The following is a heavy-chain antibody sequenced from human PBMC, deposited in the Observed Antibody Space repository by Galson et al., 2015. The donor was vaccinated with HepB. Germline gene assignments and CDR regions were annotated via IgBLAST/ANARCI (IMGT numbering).Heavy chain of an antibody. CDR3: VCSHAHDAFDI. CDR1: GFTFEDYG. CDR2: INWNGGST. J-gene: IGHJ3*02. V-gene: IGHV3-20*01. D-gene: IGHD3-10*02. Sequence: SLRLSCAASGFTFEDYGMSWVRQAPGKGLEWVSGINWNGGSTGYADSVKGRFTISRDNAKNSLYLQMNSLRVEDTALYHCVCSHAHDAFDIWGQGTMVTVSS.